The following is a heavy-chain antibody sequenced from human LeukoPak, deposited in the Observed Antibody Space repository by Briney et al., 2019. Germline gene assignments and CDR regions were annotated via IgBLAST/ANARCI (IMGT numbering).Heavy chain of an antibody. D-gene: IGHD2-21*02. J-gene: IGHJ4*02. Sequence: SETLSLTCTVSGGPISSYYWSWIRQPPGKGLEWIGYIYYSGSTNYNPSLKSRVTISVDTSKNQFSLKLSSVTAADTAVYYCARLRRRGDIYFDYWGQGTLVTVSS. CDR1: GGPISSYY. V-gene: IGHV4-59*08. CDR3: ARLRRRGDIYFDY. CDR2: IYYSGST.